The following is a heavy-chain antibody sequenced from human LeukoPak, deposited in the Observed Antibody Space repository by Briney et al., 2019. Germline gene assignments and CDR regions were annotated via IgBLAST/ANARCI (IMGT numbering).Heavy chain of an antibody. Sequence: SETLSLTCTVSGGSISSSGYYWGWIRHPPGKGLEAIGIIYYSGTTYDNPSPKIRVTISVDTSKNQFSLKLSYVNAADTAVYYCARLGCSGADCYLDYWGQGTLVTVSS. CDR3: ARLGCSGADCYLDY. D-gene: IGHD2-21*02. J-gene: IGHJ4*02. V-gene: IGHV4-39*01. CDR1: GGSISSSGYY. CDR2: IYYSGTT.